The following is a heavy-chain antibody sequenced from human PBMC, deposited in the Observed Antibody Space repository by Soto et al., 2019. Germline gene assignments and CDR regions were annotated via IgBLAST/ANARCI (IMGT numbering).Heavy chain of an antibody. D-gene: IGHD2-8*01. Sequence: QLQLQESGPGLVKPSETLSLTCTVSGGSMTGYFWSWIRQPAGKALEWIGHVYNSGNTDYNPSLASRITMAVDTSKRKFSMKVKSVTAADTAVYYCARTHWVYGTEYWGQGLLVTVSS. J-gene: IGHJ4*02. CDR1: GGSMTGYF. CDR2: VYNSGNT. V-gene: IGHV4-4*07. CDR3: ARTHWVYGTEY.